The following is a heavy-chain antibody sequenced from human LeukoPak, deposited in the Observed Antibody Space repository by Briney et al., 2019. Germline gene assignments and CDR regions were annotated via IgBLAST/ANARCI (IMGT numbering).Heavy chain of an antibody. V-gene: IGHV3-23*01. CDR2: ISGGGTGA. Sequence: GGSLRLSCAASGFTFSYYAMSWVRQAPGKGLEWVSAISGGGTGAVYADSVKGRFTISRDNSKNTMYLQMNSLRAEDTAVYYCARDVGIAVAGLYDYWGQGTLVTVSS. CDR1: GFTFSYYA. J-gene: IGHJ4*02. D-gene: IGHD6-19*01. CDR3: ARDVGIAVAGLYDY.